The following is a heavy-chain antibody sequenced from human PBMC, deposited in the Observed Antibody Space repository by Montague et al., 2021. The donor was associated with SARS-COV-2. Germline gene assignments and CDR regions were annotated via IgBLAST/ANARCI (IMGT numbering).Heavy chain of an antibody. D-gene: IGHD3/OR15-3a*01. CDR3: ARSPRGSGTGWLDY. CDR2: INQDETAK. J-gene: IGHJ4*02. V-gene: IGHV3-7*01. Sequence: RLSCASSGFTSGDYQMTWVRQAPGKGLQWVANINQDETAKTYVDSVKGRFTISRDNAKNSLILQMNSLKDEDTAVYYCARSPRGSGTGWLDYWGQGTLVTVSS. CDR1: GFTSGDYQ.